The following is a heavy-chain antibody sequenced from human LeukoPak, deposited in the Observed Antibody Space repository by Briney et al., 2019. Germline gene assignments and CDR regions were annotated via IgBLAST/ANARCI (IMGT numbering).Heavy chain of an antibody. V-gene: IGHV3-23*01. CDR1: GFTFNTYA. D-gene: IGHD3-10*01. J-gene: IGHJ4*02. CDR3: AKPWFGEIFNYFDY. Sequence: GGSLRLSYAASGFTFNTYAMSWVRQAPGEGLEWVSGISGSGGITYYADSVKGRFTISRDNSKNTLYLQMSSLRAEDTAVYYCAKPWFGEIFNYFDYWGQGTLATVSS. CDR2: ISGSGGIT.